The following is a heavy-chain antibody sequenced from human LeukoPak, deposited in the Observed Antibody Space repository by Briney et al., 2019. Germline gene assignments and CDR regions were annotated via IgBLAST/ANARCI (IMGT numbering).Heavy chain of an antibody. Sequence: ASVKVSCKASGYTFTSYGISWVRQAPGQGLEWMGWISAYNGNTNYAQKLRGRVTMTTDTSTSTAYMELRSLRSDDTAVYYCARVYPRYCSGGSCHMDVWGKGTTVTVSS. CDR3: ARVYPRYCSGGSCHMDV. V-gene: IGHV1-18*01. J-gene: IGHJ6*03. D-gene: IGHD2-15*01. CDR2: ISAYNGNT. CDR1: GYTFTSYG.